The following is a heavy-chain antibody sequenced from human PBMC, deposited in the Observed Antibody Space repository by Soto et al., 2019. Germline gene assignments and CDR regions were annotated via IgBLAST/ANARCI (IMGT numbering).Heavy chain of an antibody. CDR3: ARDDILWFGESLGRYYYYDMDV. J-gene: IGHJ6*02. CDR2: IKQDGSEK. Sequence: PWGSLRLSCAASGFTFSSYWMSWFRQAPGKGLEWVANIKQDGSEKYYVDSVKGRFTISRDNAKNSLYLQMNSLRAEDTAVYYCARDDILWFGESLGRYYYYDMDVRRQGLPVSVSS. D-gene: IGHD3-10*01. V-gene: IGHV3-7*03. CDR1: GFTFSSYW.